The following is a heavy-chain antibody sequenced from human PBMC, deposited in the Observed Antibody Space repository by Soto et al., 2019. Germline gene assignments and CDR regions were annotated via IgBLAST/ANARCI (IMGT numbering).Heavy chain of an antibody. D-gene: IGHD6-13*01. CDR3: ARVAGYSSSWYPAVV. V-gene: IGHV4-39*07. J-gene: IGHJ6*04. Sequence: SETLSLTCTVSGGSISSGGYYWSWIRQPPGKGLEWIGEINHSGSTNYNPSLKSRVTISVDTSKNQFSLKLSSVTAADTAVYYCARVAGYSSSWYPAVVWGKGTTVTVSS. CDR1: GGSISSGGYY. CDR2: INHSGST.